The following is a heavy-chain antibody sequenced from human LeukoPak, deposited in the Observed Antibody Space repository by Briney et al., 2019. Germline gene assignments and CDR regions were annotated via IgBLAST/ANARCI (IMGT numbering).Heavy chain of an antibody. CDR3: ARLKGSVMAPDY. CDR2: INPNSGGT. V-gene: IGHV1-2*02. D-gene: IGHD3-16*01. Sequence: GASVKVSCKASGYTFTDYYMHWVRQAPGQGLEWMGSINPNSGGTNYAQKFQGRVTMTRDMSISTAYLDLTRLTSDDTAVYYCARLKGSVMAPDYWGQGTLVTVSS. J-gene: IGHJ4*02. CDR1: GYTFTDYY.